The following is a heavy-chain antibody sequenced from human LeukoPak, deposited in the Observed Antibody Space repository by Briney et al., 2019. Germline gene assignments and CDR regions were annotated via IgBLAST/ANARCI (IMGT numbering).Heavy chain of an antibody. D-gene: IGHD2-21*02. CDR1: GYTFTSYY. CDR3: AKSEVRVVVTAIPSRIYYYYYMDV. J-gene: IGHJ6*03. Sequence: ASVKVSCKASGYTFTSYYMHWMRQAPGQGLEWMGIINPSGGSTSYAQKFQGRVTMTRDTSTSTVYMELSSLRSEDTAVYYCAKSEVRVVVTAIPSRIYYYYYMDVWGKGTTVTISS. CDR2: INPSGGST. V-gene: IGHV1-46*01.